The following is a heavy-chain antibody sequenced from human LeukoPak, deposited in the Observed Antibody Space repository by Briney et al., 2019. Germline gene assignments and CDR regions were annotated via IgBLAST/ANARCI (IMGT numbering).Heavy chain of an antibody. V-gene: IGHV4-59*01. CDR3: ARGQPQRYSSGWYVNWFDP. CDR1: GASISSYY. D-gene: IGHD6-19*01. J-gene: IGHJ5*02. Sequence: SETLSLSCTVFGASISSYYWSWIRQPPGKGLEWIGYIYYSGTTKYNPSLKSRVTISIDTSKNQFSLKVNSLTAADTAVYYCARGQPQRYSSGWYVNWFDPWGQGTLVTVSS. CDR2: IYYSGTT.